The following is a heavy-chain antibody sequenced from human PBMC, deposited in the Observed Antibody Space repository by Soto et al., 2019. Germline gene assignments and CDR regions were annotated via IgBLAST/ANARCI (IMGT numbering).Heavy chain of an antibody. CDR3: AKEEGVYKAAVGVP. CDR1: GFTFSSYA. CDR2: ISGSGGST. V-gene: IGHV3-23*01. Sequence: EVQLLESGGGLVQPGGSLRLSCAASGFTFSSYAMSWVRQAPGKGLEWVSAISGSGGSTYYADSVKGRFTISRDNSKNKLYLQRNSRRAEDTAVYYCAKEEGVYKAAVGVPWGQGTLVTVSS. D-gene: IGHD6-13*01. J-gene: IGHJ5*02.